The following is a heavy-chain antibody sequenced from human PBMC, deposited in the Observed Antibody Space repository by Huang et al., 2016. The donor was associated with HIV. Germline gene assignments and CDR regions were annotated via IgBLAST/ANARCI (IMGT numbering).Heavy chain of an antibody. CDR2: IYPADSDT. CDR1: GYSFTNYW. Sequence: EVQLVQSEAEVKKPGESLKISCWGSGYSFTNYWIGWVRQRPGEGLEWMGVIYPADSDTRYSPSVQGQVTFSADKSTRTAYLQWSSLQASDTAIYYCARSEVLVTAVPFDHWGQGTLVTVSS. V-gene: IGHV5-51*03. CDR3: ARSEVLVTAVPFDH. J-gene: IGHJ4*02. D-gene: IGHD2-21*02.